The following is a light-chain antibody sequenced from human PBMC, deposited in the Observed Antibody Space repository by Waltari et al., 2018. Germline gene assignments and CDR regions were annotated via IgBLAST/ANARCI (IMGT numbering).Light chain of an antibody. J-gene: IGKJ2*01. V-gene: IGKV3-11*01. CDR1: QSVSSY. CDR2: DAA. Sequence: EIVLTHSPATLSLSPGARATPPCTASQSVSSYLAWYQQKPGQAPRLLIYDAANRATGIPARFSGSGSGTDFTLTISSLEPEDFAVYYCQQRSNYTFGQGTKLEIK. CDR3: QQRSNYT.